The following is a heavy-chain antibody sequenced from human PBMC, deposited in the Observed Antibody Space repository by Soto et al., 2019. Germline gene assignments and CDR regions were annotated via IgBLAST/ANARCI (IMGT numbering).Heavy chain of an antibody. CDR1: GFTFDDYT. V-gene: IGHV3-43*01. CDR2: ISWDGGST. D-gene: IGHD1-1*01. J-gene: IGHJ6*02. CDR3: AKDWRTTSPDYYYAMDV. Sequence: GGSLRLSCAASGFTFDDYTMHWVRQAPGKGLEWVSLISWDGGSTYYADSVKGRFTISRDNSKNSLYLQMNSLRTEDTALYYCAKDWRTTSPDYYYAMDVWGQGTTVTVSS.